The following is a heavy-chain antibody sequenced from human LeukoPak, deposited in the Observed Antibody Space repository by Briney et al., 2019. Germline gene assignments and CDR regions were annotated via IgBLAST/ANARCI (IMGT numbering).Heavy chain of an antibody. CDR1: GGSVSSGGYH. D-gene: IGHD3-3*01. J-gene: IGHJ4*02. V-gene: IGHV4-61*08. CDR3: ARGPSWSYFDY. CDR2: IYNTGST. Sequence: SETLSLTCTVSGGSVSSGGYHWSWIRQPPGKGLEWIGYIYNTGSTNYNPSLKSRVTISVDTSKNQFSPKLSSVTAADTAVYYCARGPSWSYFDYWGQGTLVTVSS.